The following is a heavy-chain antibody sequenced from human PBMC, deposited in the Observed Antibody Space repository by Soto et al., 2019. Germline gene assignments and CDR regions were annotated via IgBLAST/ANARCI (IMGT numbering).Heavy chain of an antibody. CDR3: ARTPPGYCSSTSCPAENLDYYMDV. CDR1: GGSISSYY. J-gene: IGHJ6*03. V-gene: IGHV4-59*01. D-gene: IGHD2-2*03. Sequence: SETLSLTCTVSGGSISSYYWSWIRQPPGKGLEWIGYIYYSGSTNYNPSLKSRVTISVDTSKNQFSLKLSSVTAADTAVYYCARTPPGYCSSTSCPAENLDYYMDVWGKGTTVTVSS. CDR2: IYYSGST.